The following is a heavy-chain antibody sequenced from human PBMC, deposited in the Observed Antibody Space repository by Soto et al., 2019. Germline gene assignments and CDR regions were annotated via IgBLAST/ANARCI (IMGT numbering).Heavy chain of an antibody. J-gene: IGHJ2*01. V-gene: IGHV1-69*13. D-gene: IGHD3-22*01. Sequence: GASVKVSCKASGGTFSSYAISWVRQAPGQGLEWMGGIIPIFGTANYAQKFQGRVTITADESTSTAYMELSSLRSEDTAVYYCARTPMIVVVIPYWYFDLWGRGTLVTVSS. CDR1: GGTFSSYA. CDR3: ARTPMIVVVIPYWYFDL. CDR2: IIPIFGTA.